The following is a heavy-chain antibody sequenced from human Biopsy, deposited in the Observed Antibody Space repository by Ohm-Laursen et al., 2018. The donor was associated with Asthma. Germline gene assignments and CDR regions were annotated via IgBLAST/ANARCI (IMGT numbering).Heavy chain of an antibody. CDR2: INSVFGTT. CDR1: GGTFNTYV. D-gene: IGHD2-2*01. V-gene: IGHV1-69*01. Sequence: SSVKVSCKSLGGTFNTYVMGWVRQAPGPGLEWMGGINSVFGTTTYPQKFQDRVTITADDSTSTVYMELSSLRSEDTAVYYCARKAGSCISRTCYSLDFWGQGTLVTVSS. J-gene: IGHJ4*02. CDR3: ARKAGSCISRTCYSLDF.